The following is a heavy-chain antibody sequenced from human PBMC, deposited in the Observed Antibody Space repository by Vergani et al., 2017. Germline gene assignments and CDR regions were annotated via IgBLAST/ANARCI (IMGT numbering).Heavy chain of an antibody. CDR3: ARGIAADLTRGAFDI. V-gene: IGHV4-4*02. D-gene: IGHD6-13*01. J-gene: IGHJ3*02. CDR2: IYHSGST. CDR1: GGSISSSNW. Sequence: QVQLQQWGAGLLKPSETLSLTCAVSGGSISSSNWWSWVRQPPGKGLEWIGEIYHSGSTNYNPSLKSRVTISVDKSKNQFSLKLSSVTAADTTVYYCARGIAADLTRGAFDIWGQGTMVTVSS.